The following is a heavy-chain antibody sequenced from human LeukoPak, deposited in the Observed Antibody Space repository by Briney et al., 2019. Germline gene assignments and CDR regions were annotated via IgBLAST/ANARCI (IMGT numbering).Heavy chain of an antibody. CDR3: ARAALPSFHYFDY. J-gene: IGHJ4*02. Sequence: PGGSLRLSCAASGFTFSGYSMNWVRLAPGKGLEWVSYISSSRTTIYYADSVKGRFTISRDNARNSLYLEMKSLRAEDTAVYYCARAALPSFHYFDYCGQGALVTVSS. CDR2: ISSSRTTI. CDR1: GFTFSGYS. D-gene: IGHD2/OR15-2a*01. V-gene: IGHV3-48*01.